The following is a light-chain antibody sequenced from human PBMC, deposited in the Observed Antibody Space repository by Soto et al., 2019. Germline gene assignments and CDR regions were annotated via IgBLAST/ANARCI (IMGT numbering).Light chain of an antibody. J-gene: IGKJ1*01. CDR3: QQYGSSPTWT. Sequence: EIVLTQSPATLSLSPGEGATLSCRASQSVSNNYLAWYQQKPGQAPRLLIYGASTRATDIPDRFSGSGSGTDFTLTISRLEPEDSAVYYCQQYGSSPTWTFGQGTKVDIK. V-gene: IGKV3-20*01. CDR1: QSVSNNY. CDR2: GAS.